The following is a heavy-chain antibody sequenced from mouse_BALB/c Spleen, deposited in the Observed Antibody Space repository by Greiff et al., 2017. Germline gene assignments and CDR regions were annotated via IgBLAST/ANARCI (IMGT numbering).Heavy chain of an antibody. CDR2: ISTYYGDA. D-gene: IGHD1-1*01. CDR1: GYTFTDYA. J-gene: IGHJ3*01. V-gene: IGHV1S137*01. Sequence: QVQLQQSGAELVRPGVSVKISCKGSGYTFTDYAMHWVKQSHAKSLEWIGVISTYYGDASYNQKFKGKATMTVDKSSSTAYMELARLTSEDSAIYYCARIYYYGSSYEGFADWGQGTLVTVSA. CDR3: ARIYYYGSSYEGFAD.